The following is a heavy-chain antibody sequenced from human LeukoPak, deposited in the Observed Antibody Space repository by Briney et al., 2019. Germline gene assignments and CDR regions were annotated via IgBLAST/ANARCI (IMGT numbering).Heavy chain of an antibody. CDR2: IHYDGSNN. CDR3: AKDHGSSDWYYFDY. V-gene: IGHV3-30*02. D-gene: IGHD6-13*01. Sequence: GGSLRLSCAASGFTFSSYAMHWVRQAPGKGLEWVAFIHYDGSNNYYADSVKGRFTISRDNSKNTLYLQMNTLSADDTAVYYCAKDHGSSDWYYFDYWGQGTLVTVSS. CDR1: GFTFSSYA. J-gene: IGHJ4*02.